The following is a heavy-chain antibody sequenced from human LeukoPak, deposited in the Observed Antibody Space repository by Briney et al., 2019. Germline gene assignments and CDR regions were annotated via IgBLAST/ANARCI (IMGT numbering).Heavy chain of an antibody. CDR3: ARCGIAAAWGFGGKITNWFDP. V-gene: IGHV4-39*07. CDR2: INRSGST. Sequence: RPSETLSLTCTVSGGSISSSSYYWSWIRQPPGKGLEWIGEINRSGSTNYNPSLKSRVTISVDTSKNQFSLKLSSVTAADTAVYYCARCGIAAAWGFGGKITNWFDPWGQGTLVTVSS. J-gene: IGHJ5*02. D-gene: IGHD6-13*01. CDR1: GGSISSSSYY.